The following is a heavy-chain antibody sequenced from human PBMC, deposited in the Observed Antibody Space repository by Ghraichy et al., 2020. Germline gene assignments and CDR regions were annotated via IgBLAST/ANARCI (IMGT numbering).Heavy chain of an antibody. Sequence: CAVYGGSFSGYYWSWIRQPPGKGLEWIGEINHSGSTNYNPSLKSRVTISVDTSKNQFSLKLSSVTAADTAVYYCARRQYYYDSSGYFGLENWFDPWGQGTLVTVSS. V-gene: IGHV4-34*01. CDR3: ARRQYYYDSSGYFGLENWFDP. CDR2: INHSGST. J-gene: IGHJ5*02. D-gene: IGHD3-22*01. CDR1: GGSFSGYY.